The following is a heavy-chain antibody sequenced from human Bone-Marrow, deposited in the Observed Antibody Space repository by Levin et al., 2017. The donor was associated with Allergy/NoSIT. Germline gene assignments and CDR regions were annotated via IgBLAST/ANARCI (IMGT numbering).Heavy chain of an antibody. D-gene: IGHD5-18*01. CDR1: GFTFSSYW. V-gene: IGHV3-7*01. J-gene: IGHJ6*02. CDR3: ARARSLDTAMAKKPGAPYDYGMDV. CDR2: IKQDGSEK. Sequence: GGSLRLSCAASGFTFSSYWMSWVRQAPGKGLEWVANIKQDGSEKYYVDSVKGRFTISRDNAKNSLYLQMNSLRAEDTAVYYCARARSLDTAMAKKPGAPYDYGMDVWGQGTTVTVSS.